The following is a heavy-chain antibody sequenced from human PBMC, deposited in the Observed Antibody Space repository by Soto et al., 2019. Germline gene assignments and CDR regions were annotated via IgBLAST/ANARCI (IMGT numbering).Heavy chain of an antibody. J-gene: IGHJ6*02. D-gene: IGHD2-15*01. CDR1: GFTFSSYG. Sequence: QVQLVESGGGVVQPGRSLRLSCAASGFTFSSYGMHWVRQAPGKGLEWVAVISYDGSNKYYADSVKGRFTISRDNSKNTLYLQMNSLRAEDTAGYYCAKDQYCSGGSCYSEGGDYGMDVWGQGTTVTVSS. CDR2: ISYDGSNK. CDR3: AKDQYCSGGSCYSEGGDYGMDV. V-gene: IGHV3-30*18.